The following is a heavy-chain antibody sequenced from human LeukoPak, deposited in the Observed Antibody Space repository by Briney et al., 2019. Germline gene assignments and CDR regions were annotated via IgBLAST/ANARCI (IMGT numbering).Heavy chain of an antibody. V-gene: IGHV4-39*01. J-gene: IGHJ4*02. D-gene: IGHD1-26*01. CDR1: GGSISSSSYY. CDR2: IYYSGSA. Sequence: PSETLSLTCTVSGGSISSSSYYWGWVRQPPGKGLEWISSIYYSGSAYYNPSLQSRVTISVDTSKNQFSLNLSSVTAADTAVYYCARSGTVGAMPVWGQGTLVTVSS. CDR3: ARSGTVGAMPV.